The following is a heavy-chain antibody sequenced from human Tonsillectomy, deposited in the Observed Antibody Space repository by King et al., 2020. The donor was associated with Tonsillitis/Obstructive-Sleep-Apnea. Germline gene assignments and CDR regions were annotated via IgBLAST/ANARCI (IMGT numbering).Heavy chain of an antibody. D-gene: IGHD3-22*01. CDR3: ARSAYYDRSGHSYYYYMGV. CDR2: IYYSGST. Sequence: VQLQESGPGLVKPSETLSLTCTVSGGSISSYYWSWIRQPPGKGLEWIGYIYYSGSTNHNPSLKSRDNISLDTYKKQFSLKLSYVTAADTAVDYRARSAYYDRSGHSYYYYMGVWGKGATVTVPS. V-gene: IGHV4-59*08. CDR1: GGSISSYY. J-gene: IGHJ6*03.